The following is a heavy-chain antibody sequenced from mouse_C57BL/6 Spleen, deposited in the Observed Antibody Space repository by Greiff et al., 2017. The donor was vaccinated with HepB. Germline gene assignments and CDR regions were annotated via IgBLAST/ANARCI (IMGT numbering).Heavy chain of an antibody. D-gene: IGHD4-1*01. J-gene: IGHJ2*01. CDR3: ARVGLYFDY. CDR2: ISDGGSYT. V-gene: IGHV5-4*01. Sequence: EVQGVESGGGLVKPGGSLKLSCAASGFTFSSYAMSWVRQTPEKRLEWVATISDGGSYTYYPDNVKGRFTISRDNAKNNLYLQMSHLKSEDTAMYYCARVGLYFDYWGQGTTLTVSS. CDR1: GFTFSSYA.